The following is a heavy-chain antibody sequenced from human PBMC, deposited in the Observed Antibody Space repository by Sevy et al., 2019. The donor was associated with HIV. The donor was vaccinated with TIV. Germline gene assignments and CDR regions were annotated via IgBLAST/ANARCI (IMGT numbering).Heavy chain of an antibody. V-gene: IGHV3-23*01. CDR2: LSFGCGEI. J-gene: IGHJ4*02. Sequence: GGSLRLSCAASGFTFSKYSMSWVRQPPGKGRGWVSTLSFGCGEINYADSVKGRFTISRDNSKRSVYLQMNNLRPEDTAVYYCAREGCTKPHDYWGQGTLVTVSS. CDR1: GFTFSKYS. D-gene: IGHD2-8*01. CDR3: AREGCTKPHDY.